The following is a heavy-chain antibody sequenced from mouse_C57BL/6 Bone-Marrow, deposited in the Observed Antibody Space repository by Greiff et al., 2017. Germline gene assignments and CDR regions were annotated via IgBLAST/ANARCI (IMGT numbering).Heavy chain of an antibody. J-gene: IGHJ1*03. Sequence: EVKLMESGGDLVKPGGSLKLSCAASGFTFSSYGLSWVRQTPDKRLEWVATISSGGSYTYYPDSGKGRFTISRDNAKNTLYLQMSSLKSEDTAMYYCANYYGSSHWYFDVWGTGTTVTVSS. D-gene: IGHD1-1*01. CDR2: ISSGGSYT. CDR1: GFTFSSYG. V-gene: IGHV5-6*01. CDR3: ANYYGSSHWYFDV.